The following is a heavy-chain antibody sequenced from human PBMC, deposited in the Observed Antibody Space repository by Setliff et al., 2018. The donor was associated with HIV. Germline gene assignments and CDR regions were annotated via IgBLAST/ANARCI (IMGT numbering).Heavy chain of an antibody. Sequence: SETLSLTCALYGGSFSAYHWSWIRQTPGKGLEWLGEINHSGSTAYNLALESRVSMSIDTSKNQFSLKLTSVTAADTAIYYCARGRDYTGSWFRPFYLDFWGHGNLVTVSS. CDR2: INHSGST. CDR1: GGSFSAYH. D-gene: IGHD3-3*01. J-gene: IGHJ4*01. V-gene: IGHV4-34*01. CDR3: ARGRDYTGSWFRPFYLDF.